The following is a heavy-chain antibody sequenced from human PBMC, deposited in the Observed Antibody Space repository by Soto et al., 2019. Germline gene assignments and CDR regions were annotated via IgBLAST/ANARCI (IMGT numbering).Heavy chain of an antibody. D-gene: IGHD3-9*01. CDR3: AKAIFGGRYFDWLLEGFDY. Sequence: GGSLRLSCAASGFTFDDYAMHWVRQAPGKGLEWVSLISWDGGSTYYADSVKGRFTISRDNSKNSLYLQMNSLRAEDTALYYCAKAIFGGRYFDWLLEGFDYWGQGTLVTVSS. J-gene: IGHJ4*02. CDR1: GFTFDDYA. V-gene: IGHV3-43D*04. CDR2: ISWDGGST.